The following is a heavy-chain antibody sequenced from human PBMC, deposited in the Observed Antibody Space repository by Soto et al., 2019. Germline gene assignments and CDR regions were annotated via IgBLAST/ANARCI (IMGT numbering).Heavy chain of an antibody. D-gene: IGHD2-15*01. CDR2: MNQDGSKR. CDR3: ARDRGLSCYSSEFDY. Sequence: EVQFVESGGDLVQPGGSLRLSCAASGFAFSQYWINWVRQSPGKGLEWVAIMNQDGSKRYYGASVMGRFTISRDNGQSSLYLQMNSPRDDDTAIYFCARDRGLSCYSSEFDYWGLGTRVTVTS. CDR1: GFAFSQYW. J-gene: IGHJ4*01. V-gene: IGHV3-7*01.